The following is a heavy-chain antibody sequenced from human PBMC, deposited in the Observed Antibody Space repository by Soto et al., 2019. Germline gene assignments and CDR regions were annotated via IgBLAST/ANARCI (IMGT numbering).Heavy chain of an antibody. CDR3: ARAVAVAADFDY. D-gene: IGHD6-19*01. CDR1: GYTFTGYA. V-gene: IGHV1-3*01. Sequence: ASVKVSCKASGYTFTGYAMHWVRQAPGQRLEWMGWINAGNGNTKYPQKFQGRVTITRDTSASAAYMELSSLSSEDTAVYYCARAVAVAADFDYWGQGTLVTVSS. CDR2: INAGNGNT. J-gene: IGHJ4*02.